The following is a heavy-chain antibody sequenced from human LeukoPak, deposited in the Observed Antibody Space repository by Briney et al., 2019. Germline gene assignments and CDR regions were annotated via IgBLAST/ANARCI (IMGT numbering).Heavy chain of an antibody. CDR3: ARGPRVLRYFDWLPPAN. V-gene: IGHV4-59*12. Sequence: SETLSLTCAVYGASFSGSYWSWIRQPPGKGLEWIGYIYYSGSTNYNPSLKSRVTISVDTSKNQFSLKLSSVTAADTAVYYCARGPRVLRYFDWLPPANWGQGTLVTVSS. CDR2: IYYSGST. CDR1: GASFSGSY. J-gene: IGHJ4*02. D-gene: IGHD3-9*01.